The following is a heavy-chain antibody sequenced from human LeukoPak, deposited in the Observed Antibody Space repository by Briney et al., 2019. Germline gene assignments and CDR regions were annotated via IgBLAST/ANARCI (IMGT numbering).Heavy chain of an antibody. J-gene: IGHJ4*02. CDR2: IYYSGST. D-gene: IGHD6-19*01. V-gene: IGHV4-59*01. CDR1: GGSTSSYY. CDR3: ARGYSSV. Sequence: SETLSLTCTVSGGSTSSYYWSWIRQPPGKGLEWIGYIYYSGSTNYNPSLKSRVTISVDTSKNQFSLKLSSVTAADTAVYYCARGYSSVWGQGTLVTVSS.